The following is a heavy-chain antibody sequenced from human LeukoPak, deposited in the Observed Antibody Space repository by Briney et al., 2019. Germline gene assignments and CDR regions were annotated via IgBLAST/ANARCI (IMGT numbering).Heavy chain of an antibody. J-gene: IGHJ5*02. Sequence: GGSLSLSCAASGFTFSSYGMHWVRQAPGKGLEWVAVISYDGSNKYYADSVKGRFTISRDNAKNSLYLQMNSLRAEDTAVYYCARHVYYYDGSGFYPWGQGTLVTVSS. CDR2: ISYDGSNK. V-gene: IGHV3-30*03. CDR1: GFTFSSYG. D-gene: IGHD3-22*01. CDR3: ARHVYYYDGSGFYP.